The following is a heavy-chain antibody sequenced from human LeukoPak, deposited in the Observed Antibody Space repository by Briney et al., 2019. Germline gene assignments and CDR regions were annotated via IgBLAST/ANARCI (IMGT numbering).Heavy chain of an antibody. Sequence: PGGSLRLSCAASGFTFSSYWMSWVRQAPGKGLEWVANIKQDGSEKYYVDSVKGRFTISRDNAKNSLYLQMNSLRAEDTAVYYCARLVGYCSSTSCYEGSLDYWGQGTPVTVSS. CDR1: GFTFSSYW. CDR2: IKQDGSEK. V-gene: IGHV3-7*01. CDR3: ARLVGYCSSTSCYEGSLDY. J-gene: IGHJ4*02. D-gene: IGHD2-2*01.